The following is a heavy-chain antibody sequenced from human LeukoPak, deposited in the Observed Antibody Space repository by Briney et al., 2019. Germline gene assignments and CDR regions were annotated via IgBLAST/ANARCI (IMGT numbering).Heavy chain of an antibody. D-gene: IGHD3-22*01. CDR2: ISGSDNST. CDR1: GFTFSNYA. CDR3: AEEMIAPHYFDD. V-gene: IGHV3-23*01. Sequence: PGGSLRLSCAASGFTFSNYAMSWVRQAPGRGLEWVSSISGSDNSTNYADSVRGRFTISRDNPKNTLYLQLNSLRAEDTALYYCAEEMIAPHYFDDWGQGTLVTVSS. J-gene: IGHJ4*02.